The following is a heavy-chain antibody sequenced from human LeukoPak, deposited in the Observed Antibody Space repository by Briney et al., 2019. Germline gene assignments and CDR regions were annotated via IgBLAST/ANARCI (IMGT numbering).Heavy chain of an antibody. CDR1: GFTFSSYE. J-gene: IGHJ4*02. CDR2: ISSSGSTI. CDR3: ARERTTIMSGTAICGY. D-gene: IGHD4-11*01. V-gene: IGHV3-48*03. Sequence: AGGSLRLSCAASGFTFSSYEMHWVRQAPGRGLEWVSYISSSGSTIYYADSVKGRFTISRDNSKNPLFLQMNSLTADDTALYYCARERTTIMSGTAICGYWGQGTLVTVSS.